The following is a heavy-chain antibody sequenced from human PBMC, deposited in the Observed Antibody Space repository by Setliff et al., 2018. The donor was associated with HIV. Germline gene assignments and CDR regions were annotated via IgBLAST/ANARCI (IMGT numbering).Heavy chain of an antibody. V-gene: IGHV4-39*07. J-gene: IGHJ4*02. CDR2: IYYSGST. CDR3: ASIDPGKYWSSDY. CDR1: GGSISSSSYY. D-gene: IGHD2-8*02. Sequence: SETLSLTCTVSGGSISSSSYYWGWIRQPPGKGMEWIGSIYYSGSTYYNPSLKSRVTISVDTSKNQFSLKLSSVTAADTAVYYCASIDPGKYWSSDYWGPGTLVTVSS.